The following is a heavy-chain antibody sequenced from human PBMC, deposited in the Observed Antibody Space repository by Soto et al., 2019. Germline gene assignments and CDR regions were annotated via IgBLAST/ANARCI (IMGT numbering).Heavy chain of an antibody. CDR2: ISGSGGST. J-gene: IGHJ3*02. V-gene: IGHV3-23*01. D-gene: IGHD3-10*01. Sequence: EVQLLESGGGLVQPGGYLRLSCAASGYTFSSYAMSWVRQAPGKGLEWVSAISGSGGSTYYADSVKGRFTISRDNSKNTLYMQMNSLRAEDTAVYYCVRLLWFGDLVVETKSDAFDSWGQGTMVTVSS. CDR1: GYTFSSYA. CDR3: VRLLWFGDLVVETKSDAFDS.